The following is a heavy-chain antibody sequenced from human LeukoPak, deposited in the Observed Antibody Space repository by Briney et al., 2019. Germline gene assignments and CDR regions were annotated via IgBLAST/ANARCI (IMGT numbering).Heavy chain of an antibody. J-gene: IGHJ4*02. V-gene: IGHV3-11*06. CDR2: ISSSSSSYT. CDR3: AKASASYFDY. Sequence: GGSLRLSCAASGFTFSDYYMSWIRQAPGKGLEWVSYISSSSSSYTNYADSVKGRFTISRDNAKNSLYLQLNSLRAEDTAVYYCAKASASYFDYWGQGTLVTVSS. CDR1: GFTFSDYY.